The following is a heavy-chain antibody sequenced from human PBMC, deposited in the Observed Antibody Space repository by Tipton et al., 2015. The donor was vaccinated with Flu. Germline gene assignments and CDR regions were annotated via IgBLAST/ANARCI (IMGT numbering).Heavy chain of an antibody. J-gene: IGHJ3*02. CDR3: ARGDYGDYDHEADGFDI. Sequence: TLSLTCTVSGGSISSYFWCWIRQPPGKGLESIGCVYYNGTTTYNPSLKSRVAISLDPSKTHFSLKLTSVTAADTAMYYCARGDYGDYDHEADGFDIWGQGTLVTVSA. D-gene: IGHD4-17*01. V-gene: IGHV4-59*01. CDR2: VYYNGTT. CDR1: GGSISSYF.